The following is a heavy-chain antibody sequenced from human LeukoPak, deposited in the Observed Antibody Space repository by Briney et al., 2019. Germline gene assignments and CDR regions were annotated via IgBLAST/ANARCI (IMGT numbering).Heavy chain of an antibody. CDR2: FDPEDGET. D-gene: IGHD6-13*01. Sequence: ASVKVSCTVSGYTLTELSMHWVRQAPGKGLEWTGGFDPEDGETIYAQKFQGRVTMTEDTSTDTAYMELSSLRSEDTAVYYCATDLSAPYSSPGYWGQGTLVTVSS. J-gene: IGHJ4*02. V-gene: IGHV1-24*01. CDR1: GYTLTELS. CDR3: ATDLSAPYSSPGY.